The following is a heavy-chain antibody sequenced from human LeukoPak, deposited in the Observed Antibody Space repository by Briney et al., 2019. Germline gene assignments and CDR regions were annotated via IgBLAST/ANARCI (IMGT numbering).Heavy chain of an antibody. J-gene: IGHJ3*02. CDR2: IIPIFGTA. CDR1: GGTFSSYA. Sequence: PVKLSCKASGGTFSSYAISWVRQAPGQGLEWMGGIIPIFGTANYAQKFQGRVTITADESTSTAYMELSSLRSEDTAVYYCARGLVVTASVDAFDIWGQGTMVTVSS. V-gene: IGHV1-69*13. D-gene: IGHD2-21*02. CDR3: ARGLVVTASVDAFDI.